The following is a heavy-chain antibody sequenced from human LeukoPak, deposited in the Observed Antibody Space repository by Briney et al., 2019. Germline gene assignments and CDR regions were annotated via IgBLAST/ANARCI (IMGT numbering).Heavy chain of an antibody. V-gene: IGHV4-4*07. CDR1: GVSISNYY. CDR2: IDASGST. CDR3: ASPTKGY. Sequence: SETLSPTCTVSGVSISNYYWSWIRQPAGKGLEWIGRIDASGSTNYNPSLKSRVTLSVDTSKHQFSLRLSSVTAADTAVYYCASPTKGYWGQGTLVTVSS. J-gene: IGHJ4*02.